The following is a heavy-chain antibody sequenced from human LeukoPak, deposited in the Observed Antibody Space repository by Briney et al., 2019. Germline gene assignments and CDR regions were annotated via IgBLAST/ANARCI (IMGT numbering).Heavy chain of an antibody. D-gene: IGHD6-13*01. CDR2: INNSGST. Sequence: SETLSLTCGVYGGSFSGYYWSWIRQPPGKGLEWIGEINNSGSTNYNPSLKSRVTISVDTSKNQFSLKLSSVTAADTAVYCCVRDIAAAGGFDYWGQGTLVTVSS. CDR1: GGSFSGYY. V-gene: IGHV4-34*01. CDR3: VRDIAAAGGFDY. J-gene: IGHJ4*02.